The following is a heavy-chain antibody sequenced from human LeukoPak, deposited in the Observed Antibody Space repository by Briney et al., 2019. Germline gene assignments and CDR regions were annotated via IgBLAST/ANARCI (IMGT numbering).Heavy chain of an antibody. CDR2: ISSSSSYI. CDR1: GFTFSSYS. Sequence: AGGSLRLSCAASGFTFSSYSMNWVRQAPGKWLEWVSSISSSSSYIYYADSVKGRFTISRDNAKNSLYLQMNSLRAEDTAVYYCAREMTTVVTPSSYFDYWGQGTLVTVSS. J-gene: IGHJ4*02. D-gene: IGHD4-23*01. V-gene: IGHV3-21*01. CDR3: AREMTTVVTPSSYFDY.